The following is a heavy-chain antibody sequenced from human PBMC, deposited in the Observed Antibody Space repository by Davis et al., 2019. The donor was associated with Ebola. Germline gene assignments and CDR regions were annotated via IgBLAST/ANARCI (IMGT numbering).Heavy chain of an antibody. CDR1: GGSISSYY. CDR2: IYYSGST. Sequence: MPSETLSLTCTVSGGSISSYYWSWIRQPPGKGLEWIGYIYYSGSTNYNPSLKSRVTISVDTSKNQFSLKLSSVTAADTAVYYCARGTLLWLGELLYSDYGMDVWGQGTTVTVSS. J-gene: IGHJ6*02. V-gene: IGHV4-59*01. D-gene: IGHD3-10*01. CDR3: ARGTLLWLGELLYSDYGMDV.